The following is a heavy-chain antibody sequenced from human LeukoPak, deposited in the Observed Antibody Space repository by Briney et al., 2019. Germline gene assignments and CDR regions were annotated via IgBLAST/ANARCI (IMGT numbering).Heavy chain of an antibody. CDR1: GGSISSYY. J-gene: IGHJ3*02. D-gene: IGHD3-9*01. CDR3: ARYLTGDAFDI. CDR2: IYYSGST. Sequence: SETLSLTCTVSGGSISSYYWSWIRQPPGKGLEWIGYIYYSGSTNYNPSLKSRVTISVDTSKNQFSLKLSSVTAADMAVYYCARYLTGDAFDIWGQGTMVTVSS. V-gene: IGHV4-59*08.